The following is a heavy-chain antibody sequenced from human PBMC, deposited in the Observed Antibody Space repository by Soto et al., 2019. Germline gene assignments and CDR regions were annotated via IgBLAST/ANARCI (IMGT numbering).Heavy chain of an antibody. J-gene: IGHJ3*02. V-gene: IGHV5-51*01. CDR1: GYSFTSYW. D-gene: IGHD4-17*01. CDR3: ARPRGLRSPDAFDI. Sequence: PXESLKIAFKGYGYSFTSYWIGWVRQIPGKGLEWMGIFYPCDSDTRYSPSFQGQVTISADKSISTAYLQWSSLKASDTAMYYCARPRGLRSPDAFDIWGQGTMVTVSS. CDR2: FYPCDSDT.